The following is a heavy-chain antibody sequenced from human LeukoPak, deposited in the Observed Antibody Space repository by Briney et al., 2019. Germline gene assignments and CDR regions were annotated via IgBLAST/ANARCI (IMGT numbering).Heavy chain of an antibody. CDR3: ARSSLPIYWFDP. Sequence: SETLSLTCTVSGGSISSSSYYWGWIRQPPGKGLEWIGYIYHSGSTNYNPSLKSRVTISVDTSKNQFSLKLSSVTAADTAVYYCARSSLPIYWFDPWGQGTLVTVSS. CDR1: GGSISSSSYY. J-gene: IGHJ5*02. CDR2: IYHSGST. V-gene: IGHV4-61*05.